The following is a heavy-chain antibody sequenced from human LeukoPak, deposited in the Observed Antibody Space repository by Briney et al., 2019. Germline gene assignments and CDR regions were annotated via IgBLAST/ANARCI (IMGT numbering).Heavy chain of an antibody. J-gene: IGHJ4*02. V-gene: IGHV4-39*07. CDR3: AREGFGEADY. CDR2: IYYSGST. D-gene: IGHD3-10*01. Sequence: PSETLSLTCTVSGGSISSSSYYWGWIRQPPGKGLEWIGSIYYSGSTFYNPSLKSRVTISVDTSKNQFSLKLSSVTAADTAVYYCAREGFGEADYWGQGTLVTVSS. CDR1: GGSISSSSYY.